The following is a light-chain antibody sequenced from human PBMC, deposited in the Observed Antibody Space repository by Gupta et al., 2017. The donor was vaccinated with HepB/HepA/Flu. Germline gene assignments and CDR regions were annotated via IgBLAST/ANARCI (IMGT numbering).Light chain of an antibody. Sequence: QSALNQPASVSGSPGQSITISCTRTSSDVGSYNLVSWYQQHPGKAPKLMIYEVSKRPSGVSNRFSGSKSGNTASLTISGLQSEDEADYYCCSYAGSSTFVVFGGGTKLTVL. CDR1: SSDVGSYNL. J-gene: IGLJ2*01. CDR3: CSYAGSSTFVV. V-gene: IGLV2-23*02. CDR2: EVS.